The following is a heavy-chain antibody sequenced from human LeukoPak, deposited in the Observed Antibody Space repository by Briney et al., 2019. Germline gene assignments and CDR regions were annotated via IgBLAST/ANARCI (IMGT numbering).Heavy chain of an antibody. Sequence: SETLSLTCTVSGGSISSFYWSWIRQPPGKELEWIGYISYSGNTNYSPSLMSRVTMSIDTSKNQFSLKLTSVTAADTALYYCARSPKAAGAAFHLWGQGVQVTVSS. D-gene: IGHD6-25*01. CDR2: ISYSGNT. CDR3: ARSPKAAGAAFHL. V-gene: IGHV4-59*01. J-gene: IGHJ5*02. CDR1: GGSISSFY.